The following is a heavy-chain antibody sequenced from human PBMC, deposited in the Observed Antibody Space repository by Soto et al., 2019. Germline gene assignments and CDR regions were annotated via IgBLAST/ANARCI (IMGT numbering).Heavy chain of an antibody. V-gene: IGHV3-15*01. D-gene: IGHD2-8*01. CDR2: IKSKTDGGTT. CDR1: GFTFSNAW. CDR3: TTHSLGYCTNGVCWYYFDY. J-gene: IGHJ4*02. Sequence: GGSLRLSCAASGFTFSNAWMSWVRQAPGKGLEWVGRIKSKTDGGTTDYAAPEKGRFTISRDDSKNTLYLQMNSRKSEDTAVYYCTTHSLGYCTNGVCWYYFDYWGQGTLVTVSS.